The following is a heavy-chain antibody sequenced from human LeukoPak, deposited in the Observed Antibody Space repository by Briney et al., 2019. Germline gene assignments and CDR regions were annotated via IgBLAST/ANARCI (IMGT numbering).Heavy chain of an antibody. Sequence: SETLSLTCTVSGGSISSSSYYWSWIRQPPGKGLEWIGSIYYSGSTYYNPSLKSRVTISVDTSKNQFSLKLSSVTAADTAVYYCARGRRNAFDIWGQGTMVTVSS. V-gene: IGHV4-39*07. CDR2: IYYSGST. CDR3: ARGRRNAFDI. CDR1: GGSISSSSYY. J-gene: IGHJ3*02.